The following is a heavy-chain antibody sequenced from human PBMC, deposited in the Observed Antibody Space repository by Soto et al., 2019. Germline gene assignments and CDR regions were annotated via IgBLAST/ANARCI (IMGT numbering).Heavy chain of an antibody. V-gene: IGHV4-59*01. CDR3: ARDSGQWRGGTSWFDP. CDR2: IYYSGST. J-gene: IGHJ5*02. Sequence: PSETLSLTCTVSGGSISSYYWSWIRQPPGKGLEWIGYIYYSGSTNYNPSLKSRVTILVDTSKNQFSLKLDSVTAADTAVYYCARDSGQWRGGTSWFDPWGQGTLVTVSS. D-gene: IGHD6-19*01. CDR1: GGSISSYY.